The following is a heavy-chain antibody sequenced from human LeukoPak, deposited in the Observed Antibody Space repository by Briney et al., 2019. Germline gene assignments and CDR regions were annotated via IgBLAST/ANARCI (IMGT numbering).Heavy chain of an antibody. V-gene: IGHV4-4*07. CDR1: GGSITSYF. J-gene: IGHJ4*02. Sequence: SETLSLTCTVSGGSITSYFWSWIRQPAGKGLEWIGRIYTSGSTNYNPSLKSRVTMSVDTSKNQFSLKLSSVTAADTAVYYCARDRLFGSGHRYFDYWGQGTLVSVSS. CDR2: IYTSGST. D-gene: IGHD3-22*01. CDR3: ARDRLFGSGHRYFDY.